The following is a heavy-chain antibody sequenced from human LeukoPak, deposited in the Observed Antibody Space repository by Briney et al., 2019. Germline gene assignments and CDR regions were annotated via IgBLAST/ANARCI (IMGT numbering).Heavy chain of an antibody. D-gene: IGHD5-18*01. CDR2: INHSGST. J-gene: IGHJ6*02. Sequence: SETLSLTCTVSGGSISSYYWSWIRQPPGKGLEWIGEINHSGSTNYNPSLKSRVTISVDTSKNQFSLKLSSVTAADTAVYYCASLSYGLYYYGMDVWGQGTTVTVSS. CDR3: ASLSYGLYYYGMDV. V-gene: IGHV4-34*01. CDR1: GGSISSYY.